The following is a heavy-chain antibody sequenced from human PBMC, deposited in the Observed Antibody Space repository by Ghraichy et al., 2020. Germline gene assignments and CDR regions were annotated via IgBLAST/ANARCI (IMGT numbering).Heavy chain of an antibody. J-gene: IGHJ4*02. V-gene: IGHV3-7*03. CDR2: IKPDGSGN. CDR1: GFTFTSSW. CDR3: TRERAFKCFDY. Sequence: GGSLRLSCAASGFTFTSSWMNWVRQAPGKELEWVAGIKPDGSGNYHVDSVTGRFTISRDNARNSLYLQMNSLRAEDTAFYYCTRERAFKCFDYWGQGTLVTV.